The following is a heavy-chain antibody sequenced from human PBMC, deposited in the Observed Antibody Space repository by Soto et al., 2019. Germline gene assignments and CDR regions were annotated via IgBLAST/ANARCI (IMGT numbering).Heavy chain of an antibody. J-gene: IGHJ4*02. CDR1: GYTFTSYG. V-gene: IGHV1-18*01. CDR2: ISAYNGNT. D-gene: IGHD3-3*01. Sequence: ASVKVSCKASGYTFTSYGISWVRQAPGQGLESMGWISAYNGNTNYAQKLQGRVTMTTDTSTSTAYMELRSLRSDDTAVYYCAREKGDFWSGYSRGYYFDYWGQGTLVTVSS. CDR3: AREKGDFWSGYSRGYYFDY.